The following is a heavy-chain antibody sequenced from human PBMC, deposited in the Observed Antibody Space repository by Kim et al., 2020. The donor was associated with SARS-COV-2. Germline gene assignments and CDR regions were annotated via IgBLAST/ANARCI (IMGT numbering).Heavy chain of an antibody. D-gene: IGHD1-26*01. J-gene: IGHJ4*02. V-gene: IGHV3-30*03. CDR3: TGSREVGATHFDY. CDR2: ISYDGSNK. CDR1: GFTFSSYG. Sequence: GGSLRLSCAASGFTFSSYGMHWVRQAPGKGLEWVAVISYDGSNKYDANSVKGRFIMSRDNSKNTLYLQMNSPGAEDTAVYYCTGSREVGATHFDYWGQGTLVTVSS.